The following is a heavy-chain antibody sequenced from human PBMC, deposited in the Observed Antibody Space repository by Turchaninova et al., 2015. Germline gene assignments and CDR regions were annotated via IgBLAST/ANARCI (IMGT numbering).Heavy chain of an antibody. CDR3: ARISMVRGQRINYYFGMDV. CDR2: IFSNDEK. CDR1: GAPLRTTRRG. Sequence: QVTLKGAGSVLGNTHRHPTLTCPSPPPLHCPAVGAPLRTTRRGGSWIRQHPGKALDWLAHIFSNDEKSYNTSLKSRLTISKDTSKSQVVLTVTNMDPVDTGTYYCARISMVRGQRINYYFGMDVWGQGTTVTVSS. J-gene: IGHJ6*02. V-gene: IGHV2-26*01. D-gene: IGHD3-10*01.